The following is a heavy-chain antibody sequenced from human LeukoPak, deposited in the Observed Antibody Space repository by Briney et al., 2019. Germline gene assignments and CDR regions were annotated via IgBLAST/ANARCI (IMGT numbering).Heavy chain of an antibody. V-gene: IGHV4-34*01. CDR1: GGSFSGYY. Sequence: SEPLSLTCAVYGGSFSGYYLSWIRQPLAKGLEWIGEINHSGSTNYNPSLKSRVTISADTSKNQFSLKLSSVTAADTAVYYCARVDRTNYYMDVWGKGTTVTVSS. D-gene: IGHD1-1*01. CDR2: INHSGST. CDR3: ARVDRTNYYMDV. J-gene: IGHJ6*03.